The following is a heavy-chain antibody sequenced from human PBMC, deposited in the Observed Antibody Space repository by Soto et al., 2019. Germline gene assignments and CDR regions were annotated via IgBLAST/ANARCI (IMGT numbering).Heavy chain of an antibody. CDR1: GASISSYY. Sequence: SETLSLTCSVSGASISSYYWSWIRQPPGKGLEWIGYIYSSGSTNYNPSLKSRVTISVDTSKNQFSLKLSSVTAADTAVYYCARATRDGYFRRPADFDYWGQGTLVTVSS. J-gene: IGHJ4*02. CDR3: ARATRDGYFRRPADFDY. V-gene: IGHV4-59*01. CDR2: IYSSGST. D-gene: IGHD5-12*01.